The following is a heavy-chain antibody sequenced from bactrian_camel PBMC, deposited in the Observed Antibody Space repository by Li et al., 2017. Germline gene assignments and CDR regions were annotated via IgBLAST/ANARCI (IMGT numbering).Heavy chain of an antibody. D-gene: IGHD6*01. V-gene: IGHV3S40*01. CDR2: IRAGGGNT. J-gene: IGHJ6*01. CDR3: GRFIGSWGFGY. Sequence: EVQLVESGGGSAQSGGSLTLSCTASGFAFSSYAMNWVRQAPGKGLEWVSAIRAGGGNTYYADSVLDRFTISRDNAKNSVYLQMNSLKPEDTAVYYCGRFIGSWGFGYWGQGTQVTVS. CDR1: GFAFSSYA.